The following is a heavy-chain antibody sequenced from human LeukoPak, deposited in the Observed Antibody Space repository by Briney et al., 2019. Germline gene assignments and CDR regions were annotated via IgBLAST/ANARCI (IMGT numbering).Heavy chain of an antibody. J-gene: IGHJ6*02. CDR2: ITGSGGDS. V-gene: IGHV3-23*01. CDR1: GFTFNYYA. D-gene: IGHD4/OR15-4a*01. CDR3: AKAEVPDFWYSGLDV. Sequence: GRSLRLSCAASGFTFNYYAMNWVRQAPGKGLEWVSSITGSGGDSYYADSVKGRFSISRDNSKNTVYLQLNSLRVEDTAVFYCAKAEVPDFWYSGLDVWDQGTRVIVSS.